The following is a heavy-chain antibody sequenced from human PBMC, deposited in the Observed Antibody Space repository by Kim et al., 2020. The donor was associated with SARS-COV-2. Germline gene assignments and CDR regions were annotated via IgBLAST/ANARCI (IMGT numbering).Heavy chain of an antibody. J-gene: IGHJ6*03. CDR1: GGESFHGYY. D-gene: IGHD5-18*01. CDR3: ARGRKTTAVVEGTYSYHYYMDI. Sequence: SETLSLTCGVSGGESFHGYYWSWIRQSPGKGLEWIAEITQGGNTKYNPSLNSRATISIDTSQNQFSLRVNSMTAADTAVYYCARGRKTTAVVEGTYSYHYYMDIWGKGTTVIVSS. V-gene: IGHV4-34*01. CDR2: ITQGGNT.